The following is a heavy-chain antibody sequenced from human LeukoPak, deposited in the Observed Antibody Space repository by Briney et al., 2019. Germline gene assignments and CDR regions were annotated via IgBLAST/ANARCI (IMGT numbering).Heavy chain of an antibody. Sequence: PSETLSLTCTVSGGSISSYYWSWIRQPPGKGLEWIGYIYYSGSTNYNPSLKSRVTISVDTSMNQFSLKLSSVTAADTAVYYCARGPGITMVRGVPDYWGQGTLVTVSS. CDR2: IYYSGST. CDR3: ARGPGITMVRGVPDY. V-gene: IGHV4-59*01. J-gene: IGHJ4*02. D-gene: IGHD3-10*01. CDR1: GGSISSYY.